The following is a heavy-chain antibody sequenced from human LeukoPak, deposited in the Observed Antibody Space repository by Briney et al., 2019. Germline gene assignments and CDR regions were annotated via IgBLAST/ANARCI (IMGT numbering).Heavy chain of an antibody. V-gene: IGHV4-59*01. J-gene: IGHJ4*02. CDR3: ARGAGWYDY. D-gene: IGHD6-19*01. CDR1: GGSISSDY. Sequence: KPSETLSLACTVSGGSISSDYWSWIRQPPGEDLEWIGYFHYSGRTNYNPSLKSRVTISVDTSKNQFSLKVTSVTAADTAVYYCARGAGWYDYWGQGTLVTVSS. CDR2: FHYSGRT.